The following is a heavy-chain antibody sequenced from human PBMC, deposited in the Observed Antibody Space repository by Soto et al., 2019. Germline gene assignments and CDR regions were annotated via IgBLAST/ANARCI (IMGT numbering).Heavy chain of an antibody. D-gene: IGHD6-13*01. CDR1: GFTFSSYS. V-gene: IGHV3-21*01. CDR2: ISSSSSYI. CDR3: ARHPERIAQIGWFDP. Sequence: GGSLRLSCAASGFTFSSYSMNWVRQAPGKGLEWVSSISSSSSYIYYADSVKGRFTISRDNAKNSLYLQMDSLRDEDTAVYYCARHPERIAQIGWFDPWGQGTLVTVSS. J-gene: IGHJ5*02.